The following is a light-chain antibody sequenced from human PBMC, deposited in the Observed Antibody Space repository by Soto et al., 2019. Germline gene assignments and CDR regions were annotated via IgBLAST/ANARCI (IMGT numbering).Light chain of an antibody. CDR2: AAS. CDR1: QGIRSY. J-gene: IGKJ3*01. CDR3: QKYNSAPQGVT. V-gene: IGKV1-27*01. Sequence: DIQMTQSPSSLSASVGDRVTITCRASQGIRSYVAWYQQKPGKVPKLLIYAASSLQSGVPSRFSGSGSGTHFTLTISSLQPEDVATYYCQKYNSAPQGVTFGPGTKVEIK.